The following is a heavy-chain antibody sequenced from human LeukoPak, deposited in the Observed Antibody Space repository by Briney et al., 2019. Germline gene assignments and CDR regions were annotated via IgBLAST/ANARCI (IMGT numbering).Heavy chain of an antibody. CDR1: GFTLNNYW. D-gene: IGHD6-13*01. Sequence: GGSLRLSCAASGFTLNNYWMTWVRQAPGKGLEWVANIEHDGSEKYYVDSVKGRFTISRDNAKNSLFLQMSSLRAEDAAVYYCAREGSTYAFDIWGQGTMVTVSS. V-gene: IGHV3-7*01. J-gene: IGHJ3*02. CDR3: AREGSTYAFDI. CDR2: IEHDGSEK.